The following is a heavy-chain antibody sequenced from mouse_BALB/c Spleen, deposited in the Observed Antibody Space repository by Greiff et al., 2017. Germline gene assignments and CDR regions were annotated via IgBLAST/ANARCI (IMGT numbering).Heavy chain of an antibody. CDR1: GYAFTNYL. V-gene: IGHV1-54*01. D-gene: IGHD1-2*01. Sequence: QVQLQQSGAELVRPGTSVKVSCKASGYAFTNYLIEWVKQRPGQGLEWIGVINPGSGGTNYNEKFKGKATLTADKSSSTAYMQLSSLTSDDSAVYFCARRGGNYGYYLDYWGQGTTLTVAS. CDR3: ARRGGNYGYYLDY. J-gene: IGHJ2*01. CDR2: INPGSGGT.